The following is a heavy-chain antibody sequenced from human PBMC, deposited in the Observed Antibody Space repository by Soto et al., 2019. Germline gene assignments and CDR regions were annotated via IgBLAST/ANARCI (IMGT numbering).Heavy chain of an antibody. CDR1: GYTFTSYD. V-gene: IGHV1-8*01. Sequence: ASVKVSCKASGYTFTSYDINWVRQAPGQGLEWMGWMNPNSGNTGYAQKFQGRVTMTRNTSISTAYMELSSLRSEDTAVYYCAREGEDIVVVPAAIGDTGDAFDIWGQGTMVTVS. CDR2: MNPNSGNT. D-gene: IGHD2-2*01. J-gene: IGHJ3*02. CDR3: AREGEDIVVVPAAIGDTGDAFDI.